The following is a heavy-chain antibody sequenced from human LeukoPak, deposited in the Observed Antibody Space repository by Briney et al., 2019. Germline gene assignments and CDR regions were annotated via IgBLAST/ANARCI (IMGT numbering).Heavy chain of an antibody. CDR1: GYTFTSYG. D-gene: IGHD3-9*01. CDR3: ARVLTYYDILTGYFGVADWFDP. CDR2: ISAYNGNT. Sequence: ASVKVSCKASGYTFTSYGISWVRQAPGQGLEWMGWISAYNGNTNYAQKLQGRVTMTTDTSTSTAYMELRGLRSDDTAVYYCARVLTYYDILTGYFGVADWFDPWGQGTLVTVSS. V-gene: IGHV1-18*01. J-gene: IGHJ5*02.